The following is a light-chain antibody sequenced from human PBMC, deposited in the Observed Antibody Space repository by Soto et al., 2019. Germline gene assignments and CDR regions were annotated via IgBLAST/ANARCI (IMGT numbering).Light chain of an antibody. CDR3: QQYNNWPPWT. V-gene: IGKV3-11*01. J-gene: IGKJ1*01. CDR1: QSVSTN. Sequence: EIVLTQSPATLSLSPGESATLSCRARQSVSTNLAWYQYKPGQSPRLLIYDASNRATGISARFSGSGSGTDFTLTISSLEPEDFAVYYCQQYNNWPPWTFGQGTKVDIK. CDR2: DAS.